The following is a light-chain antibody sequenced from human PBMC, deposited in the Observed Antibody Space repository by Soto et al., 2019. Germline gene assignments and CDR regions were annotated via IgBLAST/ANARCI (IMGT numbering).Light chain of an antibody. Sequence: DIQMTQSPSSLSASVGDRVTITCRASQSIANYLNWYQQKPGTAPKLLIFAASSLQSGVPSRFSGGGSGTAFTLTISSLQPEDFATYYCQESYSTPYFTFGPGTKVDIK. V-gene: IGKV1-39*01. CDR3: QESYSTPYFT. CDR2: AAS. J-gene: IGKJ3*01. CDR1: QSIANY.